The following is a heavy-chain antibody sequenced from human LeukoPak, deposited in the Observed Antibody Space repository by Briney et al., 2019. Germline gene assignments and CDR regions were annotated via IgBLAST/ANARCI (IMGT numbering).Heavy chain of an antibody. Sequence: ASVKVSCKASGYTFTSYDINWVRQAPGQGLEWMGWMNPNSGNTGYAQKFQGRVTMTRNTSISTAYMELSSLRSEDTAVYYCARVPVDDYGMDVWGQGTTVTVSS. V-gene: IGHV1-8*01. CDR2: MNPNSGNT. CDR3: ARVPVDDYGMDV. D-gene: IGHD3-16*01. CDR1: GYTFTSYD. J-gene: IGHJ6*02.